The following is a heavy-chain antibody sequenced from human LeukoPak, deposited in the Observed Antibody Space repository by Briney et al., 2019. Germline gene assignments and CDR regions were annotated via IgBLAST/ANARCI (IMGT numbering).Heavy chain of an antibody. J-gene: IGHJ3*02. CDR1: GFTFSSYG. CDR2: ISYDGSNK. Sequence: PGGSLRLSCAASGFTFSSYGMHWVRQAPGKGLKWVAVISYDGSNKYYADSVKGRFTISRDNSKNTLYLQMNSLRAEDTAVYYCARGAVAARGYSRAFDIWGQGTMVTVSS. V-gene: IGHV3-33*01. D-gene: IGHD1-26*01. CDR3: ARGAVAARGYSRAFDI.